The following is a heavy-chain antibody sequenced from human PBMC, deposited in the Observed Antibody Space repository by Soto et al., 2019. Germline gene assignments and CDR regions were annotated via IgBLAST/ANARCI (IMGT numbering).Heavy chain of an antibody. Sequence: QVQLVESGGGVVQPGRSLRLSCAASGFTFSSYGMHWVRQAPGKGLEWVAVIWYDGSNKYYADSVKGRFTISRDNXXXXLYLQXXXXXXXXXAVYYCARGXXXXXXYWGQG. CDR2: IWYDGSNK. CDR3: ARGXXXXXXY. J-gene: IGHJ4*02. V-gene: IGHV3-33*01. CDR1: GFTFSSYG.